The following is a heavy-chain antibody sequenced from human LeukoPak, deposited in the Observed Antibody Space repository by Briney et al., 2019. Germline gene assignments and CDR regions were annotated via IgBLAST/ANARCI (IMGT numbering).Heavy chain of an antibody. CDR3: ARETKGQIQLWLWNAFDI. CDR2: IKSKTDGGTT. J-gene: IGHJ3*02. Sequence: GGSLRLSCAASGFTFSNAWMSWVRQAPGKGLEWVGRIKSKTDGGTTDYAAPVKGRFTISRDDSKTTVYLQMNSLRAEDTAVYYCARETKGQIQLWLWNAFDIWGQGTMVTVSS. V-gene: IGHV3-15*01. CDR1: GFTFSNAW. D-gene: IGHD5-18*01.